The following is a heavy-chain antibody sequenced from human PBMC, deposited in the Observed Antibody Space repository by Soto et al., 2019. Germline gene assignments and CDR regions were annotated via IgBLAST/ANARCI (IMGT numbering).Heavy chain of an antibody. CDR3: ATPRVGGCGY. J-gene: IGHJ4*02. CDR2: IYPGASDS. Sequence: GESLKISCTASGYTFTSYWIGWVRQLPGKGLEWMGIIYPGASDSRYSPSFQGQVTISSENSITTAYLQWSSLKASDTGMYYCATPRVGGCGYWGQGTRVTVSS. V-gene: IGHV5-51*01. CDR1: GYTFTSYW. D-gene: IGHD2-2*01.